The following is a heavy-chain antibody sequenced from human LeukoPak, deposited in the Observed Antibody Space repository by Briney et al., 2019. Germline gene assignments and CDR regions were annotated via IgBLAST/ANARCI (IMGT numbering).Heavy chain of an antibody. CDR3: ARGIAAAGPYYYYYMDV. CDR1: GGTFSSYA. V-gene: IGHV1-69*05. CDR2: IIPIFGTA. J-gene: IGHJ6*03. D-gene: IGHD6-13*01. Sequence: GSSVKLSCKASGGTFSSYAISWVRQAPGQGLEWMGRIIPIFGTANYAQKFQCRVTITTDESTSTAYMELSSLRSEDTAVYYCARGIAAAGPYYYYYMDVWGKGTTVTVSS.